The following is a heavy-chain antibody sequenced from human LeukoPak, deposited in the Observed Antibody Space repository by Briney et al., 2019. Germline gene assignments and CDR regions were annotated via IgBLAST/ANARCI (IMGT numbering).Heavy chain of an antibody. CDR2: IIPIFGTA. J-gene: IGHJ5*02. V-gene: IGHV1-69*13. Sequence: ASVTVSCTASGYTFTGYYMHWVRQAPGQGLEWMGGIIPIFGTANYAQKFQGRVTITADESTRTAYLELSSLRSEDTAVYYCARVTTANWFDPWGQGTLVTVSS. CDR3: ARVTTANWFDP. CDR1: GYTFTGYY. D-gene: IGHD4-17*01.